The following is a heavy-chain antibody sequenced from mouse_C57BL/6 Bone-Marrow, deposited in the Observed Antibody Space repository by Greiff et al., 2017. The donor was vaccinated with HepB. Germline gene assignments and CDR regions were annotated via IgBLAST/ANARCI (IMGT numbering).Heavy chain of an antibody. V-gene: IGHV10-1*01. CDR2: IRSKSNNYAT. CDR3: VRQDYYGRYFDV. Sequence: EVQGVESGGGLVQPKGSLKLSCAASGFSFNTYAMNWVRQAPGKGLEWVARIRSKSNNYATYYADSVKDRFTISRDDSESMLYLQMNNLKTEDTAMYYCVRQDYYGRYFDVWGTGTTVTVSS. J-gene: IGHJ1*03. D-gene: IGHD1-1*01. CDR1: GFSFNTYA.